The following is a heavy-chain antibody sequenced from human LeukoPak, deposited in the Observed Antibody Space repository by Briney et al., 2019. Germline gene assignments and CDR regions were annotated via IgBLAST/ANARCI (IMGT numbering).Heavy chain of an antibody. Sequence: SETLSLTCTVSGGSISSSSYYWGWIRQPPGKGLEWIGSIYYSGSTYYNPSLKSRVTISVDTSKNQFSLKLSSVTAADTAVYYCARQSRTIIVVFDIWGQGTMVTVSS. CDR3: ARQSRTIIVVFDI. J-gene: IGHJ3*02. CDR2: IYYSGST. D-gene: IGHD3-22*01. V-gene: IGHV4-39*01. CDR1: GGSISSSSYY.